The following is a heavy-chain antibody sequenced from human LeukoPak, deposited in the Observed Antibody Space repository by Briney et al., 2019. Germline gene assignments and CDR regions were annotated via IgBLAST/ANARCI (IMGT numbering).Heavy chain of an antibody. V-gene: IGHV4-61*02. D-gene: IGHD5-12*01. Sequence: SETLSLTCTVSGGSISSGSYYWSWIRQPAGKGLEWIGRIYTSGSTNYNPSLKSRVTISVDTSKNQFSLKLSSVTAADTAVYYCARMAPLRRDWFDPWGQGTLVTVSS. CDR3: ARMAPLRRDWFDP. CDR2: IYTSGST. CDR1: GGSISSGSYY. J-gene: IGHJ5*02.